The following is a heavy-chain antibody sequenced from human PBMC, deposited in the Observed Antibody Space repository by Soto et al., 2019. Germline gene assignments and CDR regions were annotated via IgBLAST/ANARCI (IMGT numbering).Heavy chain of an antibody. CDR3: ARDQGGQSGNFIFDH. Sequence: GSLRLSCAGSGFTFSTFDIHWVRQAPGKGLEWVSGIGTLSDTFYAASVQGRFTISRQNAKNSVYLQMNSLRAGDTAVYYCARDQGGQSGNFIFDHWGQGALVTVSS. V-gene: IGHV3-13*01. D-gene: IGHD1-26*01. CDR2: IGTLSDT. J-gene: IGHJ4*02. CDR1: GFTFSTFD.